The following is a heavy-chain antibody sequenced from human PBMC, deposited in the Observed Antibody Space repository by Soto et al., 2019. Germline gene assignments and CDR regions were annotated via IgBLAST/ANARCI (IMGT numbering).Heavy chain of an antibody. Sequence: SETLSLTCTVSGGSISSYYWSWIRQPAGKGLEWIGRIYTSGSTNYNPSLKSRVTMSVDTSKNQFSLKLSSVTAADTAVYYCAREGRGSVSGYYYYGMEVWGQGTTVTVSS. V-gene: IGHV4-4*07. J-gene: IGHJ6*02. CDR1: GGSISSYY. CDR2: IYTSGST. CDR3: AREGRGSVSGYYYYGMEV. D-gene: IGHD5-12*01.